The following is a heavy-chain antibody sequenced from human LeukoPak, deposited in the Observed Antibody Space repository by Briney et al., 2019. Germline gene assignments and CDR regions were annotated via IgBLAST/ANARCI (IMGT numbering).Heavy chain of an antibody. CDR1: GVSISSTSYY. CDR3: ARGVWMYGMDV. V-gene: IGHV4-30-4*08. Sequence: SETLSLTCTVSGVSISSTSYYWGWIRQPPGKGLEWIGYIYYSGRTYYNPSLKSRVIISVDTSKNQFSMKLTSVTAADTAVYYCARGVWMYGMDVWGQGTTVTVSS. CDR2: IYYSGRT. D-gene: IGHD5/OR15-5a*01. J-gene: IGHJ6*02.